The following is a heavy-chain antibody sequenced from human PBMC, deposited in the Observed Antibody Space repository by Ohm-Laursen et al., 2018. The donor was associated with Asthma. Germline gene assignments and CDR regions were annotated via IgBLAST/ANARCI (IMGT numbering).Heavy chain of an antibody. CDR1: GFTFSSYS. CDR2: ITSYSSTT. Sequence: SPRLSCTASGFTFSSYSMNWVRQAPGKGLEWVSYITSYSSTTYYADSVKGRFTISRGNAKNSLYLQMNSLRAQDTAVYYCAVRTTSAGFDVWGQGTTVTVSS. CDR3: AVRTTSAGFDV. J-gene: IGHJ6*02. V-gene: IGHV3-48*01. D-gene: IGHD1-1*01.